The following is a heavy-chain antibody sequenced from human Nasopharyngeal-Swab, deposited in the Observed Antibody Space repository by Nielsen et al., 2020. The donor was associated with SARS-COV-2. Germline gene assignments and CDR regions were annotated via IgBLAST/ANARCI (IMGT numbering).Heavy chain of an antibody. CDR3: ARDHYYDSSTYYPFHKRYYYGMDV. CDR1: GGSISSYY. V-gene: IGHV4-59*13. Sequence: SETLSLTCTVSGGSISSYYWNWIRQPPGKGLEWIGYIYYSGSTNYNPSLKSRVTISVDTSKNQFSLKLNSVTAADTAVYYCARDHYYDSSTYYPFHKRYYYGMDVWGQGTTVTVSS. CDR2: IYYSGST. D-gene: IGHD3-22*01. J-gene: IGHJ6*02.